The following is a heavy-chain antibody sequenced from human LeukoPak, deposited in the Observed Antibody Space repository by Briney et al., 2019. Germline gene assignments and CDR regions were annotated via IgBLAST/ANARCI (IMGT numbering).Heavy chain of an antibody. D-gene: IGHD3-16*01. Sequence: PGRSLRLSCAASGFTFDDYAMHWVRLAPGKGLEWVSGISWNSGSIGYADSVKGRFTIYRDNSKNTLYLQMNTLRAEDTAVYYCAKGDLYVGFDYWGQGTLVTVSS. CDR3: AKGDLYVGFDY. CDR2: ISWNSGSI. CDR1: GFTFDDYA. V-gene: IGHV3-9*01. J-gene: IGHJ4*02.